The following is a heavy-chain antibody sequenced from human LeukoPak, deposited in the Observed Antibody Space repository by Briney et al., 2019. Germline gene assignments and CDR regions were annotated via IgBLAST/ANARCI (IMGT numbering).Heavy chain of an antibody. CDR3: ARAQRDGSSWYYYYYMDV. J-gene: IGHJ6*03. Sequence: SQTLSLTCTVSGGSISSGDYYWSWIRQPPGKGLEWIGYIYYSGSTYYNPSLKSRVTISVDTPKNQFSLKLSSVTAADTAVYYCARAQRDGSSWYYYYYMDVWGKGTTVTVSS. CDR1: GGSISSGDYY. CDR2: IYYSGST. D-gene: IGHD6-13*01. V-gene: IGHV4-30-4*08.